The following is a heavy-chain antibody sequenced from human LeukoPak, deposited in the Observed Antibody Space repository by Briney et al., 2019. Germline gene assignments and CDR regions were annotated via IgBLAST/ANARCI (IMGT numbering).Heavy chain of an antibody. Sequence: SQTLSLTCTVSGGSISSSGYYWTWIRQLPGKGLDWIGYMSYSGSTSYNPSLKSRVTISVDTSKNQFSLKLSSVTAADTAVYYCARDGGSGGGYFDYWGQGTLVTVSS. CDR3: ARDGGSGGGYFDY. CDR2: MSYSGST. J-gene: IGHJ4*02. V-gene: IGHV4-31*02. CDR1: GGSISSSGYY. D-gene: IGHD3-10*01.